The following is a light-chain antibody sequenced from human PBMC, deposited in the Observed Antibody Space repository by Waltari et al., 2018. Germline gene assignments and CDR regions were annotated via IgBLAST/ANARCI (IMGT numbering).Light chain of an antibody. J-gene: IGKJ1*01. Sequence: EIVLTQSPGTLSLSPGERATLSCRARQSVSRFLAWYQQKPGQAPRLLIYAASNRAAGIPDRFSGSGSGTDFSLTISRLELEDFAVYYCQHHVRLPATFGQGTKVEIK. CDR3: QHHVRLPAT. CDR2: AAS. CDR1: QSVSRF. V-gene: IGKV3-20*01.